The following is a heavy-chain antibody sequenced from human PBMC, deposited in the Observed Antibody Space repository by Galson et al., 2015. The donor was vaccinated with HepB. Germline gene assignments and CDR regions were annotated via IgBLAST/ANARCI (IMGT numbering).Heavy chain of an antibody. CDR2: ISSSSSTI. Sequence: SLRLSCAASGFTFSSYSMNWVRQAPGKGLEWVSYISSSSSTIYYADSVKGRFTISRDNAKNSLYLQMNSLRAEDTAVYYCARDGLGYCSGGSCYSGVWADGYYYYYGMDVWGQGTTVTVSS. D-gene: IGHD2-15*01. J-gene: IGHJ6*02. CDR1: GFTFSSYS. V-gene: IGHV3-48*04. CDR3: ARDGLGYCSGGSCYSGVWADGYYYYYGMDV.